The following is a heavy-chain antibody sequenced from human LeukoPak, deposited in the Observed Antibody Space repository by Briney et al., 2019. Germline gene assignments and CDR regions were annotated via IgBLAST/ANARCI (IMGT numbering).Heavy chain of an antibody. V-gene: IGHV3-21*01. Sequence: GGSLRLSCAASGFTFTTYSMNWVRQAPGKGLEWVSSITSSSASMYYADSVKGRFTISRDNAENSLYLQMNSLRDDDTSVYYCARDASALYWGRGTPVTVSS. CDR2: ITSSSASM. CDR1: GFTFTTYS. J-gene: IGHJ4*02. D-gene: IGHD6-19*01. CDR3: ARDASALY.